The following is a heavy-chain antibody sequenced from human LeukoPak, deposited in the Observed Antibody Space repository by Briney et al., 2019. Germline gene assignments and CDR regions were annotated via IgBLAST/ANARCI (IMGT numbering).Heavy chain of an antibody. V-gene: IGHV3-9*01. CDR2: ISWNSGSI. CDR3: ATPGAVAGTEAGFDY. CDR1: GFTFDDYA. Sequence: GRSLRLSCAASGFTFDDYAMHWVRHAPGKGLEWVSGISWNSGSIGYADSVKGRFTISRDNAKNSLYLQMNSLRAEDTALYYCATPGAVAGTEAGFDYWGQGTLVTVSS. J-gene: IGHJ4*02. D-gene: IGHD6-19*01.